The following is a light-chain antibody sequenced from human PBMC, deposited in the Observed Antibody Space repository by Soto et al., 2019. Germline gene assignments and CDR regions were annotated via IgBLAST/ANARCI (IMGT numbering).Light chain of an antibody. Sequence: QPVLTQPRSVSGSPGQSVTIYCTATSSDVGGYNYVSWYQQHPGKAPKFMIYDVSKRPSGVPDRFSGSKSGNTASLTISGLQAEDEADYYCCSYAGGYTFVFGTGTKLTVL. CDR1: SSDVGGYNY. CDR3: CSYAGGYTFV. J-gene: IGLJ1*01. V-gene: IGLV2-11*01. CDR2: DVS.